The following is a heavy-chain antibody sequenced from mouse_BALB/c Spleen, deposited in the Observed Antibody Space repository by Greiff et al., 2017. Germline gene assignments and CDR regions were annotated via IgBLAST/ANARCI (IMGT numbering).Heavy chain of an antibody. CDR1: GFSLTSYG. Sequence: VQGVESGPGLVAPSQSLSITCTVSGFSLTSYGVPWVRQPPGKGLEWLGVIWAGGGTTYNSALMSRLSISKDNSKSQVFLKMNRLQTDDTAMYYCARGGGGWLPREYLDYWGQGTTLTVSS. CDR3: ARGGGGWLPREYLDY. CDR2: IWAGGGT. J-gene: IGHJ2*01. D-gene: IGHD2-3*01. V-gene: IGHV2-9*02.